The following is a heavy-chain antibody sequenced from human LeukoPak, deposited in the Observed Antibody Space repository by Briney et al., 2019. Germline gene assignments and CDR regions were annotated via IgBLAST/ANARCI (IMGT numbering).Heavy chain of an antibody. CDR1: GYTFTGYY. D-gene: IGHD6-19*01. CDR3: ARHYTSGWYSD. CDR2: INPKSGGT. V-gene: IGHV1-2*02. J-gene: IGHJ4*02. Sequence: ASVKLSCKASGYTFTGYYMHWVRQAPGQGLEWMGWINPKSGGTNYAQKFQGRVTMTRDTSISTAYRELSGLRSDDTAVYYCARHYTSGWYSDWGQGTLVSVSS.